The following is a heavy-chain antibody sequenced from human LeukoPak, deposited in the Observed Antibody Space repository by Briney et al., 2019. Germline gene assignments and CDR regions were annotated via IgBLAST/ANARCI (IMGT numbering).Heavy chain of an antibody. CDR2: ISAYNGNT. CDR1: GYTFTSYG. J-gene: IGHJ3*02. V-gene: IGHV1-18*01. D-gene: IGHD1-26*01. Sequence: GASVKVSCKASGYTFTSYGISWVRQAPGQGLEWMGWISAYNGNTNYAQKLQGRVTMTTDTSTSTAYMGLRSLRSDDTAVYYCARNLLSIVGGPDAFDIWGQGTMVTVSS. CDR3: ARNLLSIVGGPDAFDI.